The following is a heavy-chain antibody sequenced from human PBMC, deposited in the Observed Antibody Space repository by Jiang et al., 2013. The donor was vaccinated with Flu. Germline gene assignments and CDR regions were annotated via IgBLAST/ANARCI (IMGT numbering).Heavy chain of an antibody. V-gene: IGHV4-59*01. CDR2: IYDSGIS. Sequence: GPGLVKPSETLSLTCTVSGASIRSSYWSWIRQPPGKGLEWMGYIYDSGISNYNSALQNRVTISMDTSENQLSLRLRSVTAADTAVYFCVRVAMVYGMSLDLWGQGTLVTVSS. CDR3: VRVAMVYGMSLDL. J-gene: IGHJ5*02. CDR1: GASIRSSY. D-gene: IGHD2-8*01.